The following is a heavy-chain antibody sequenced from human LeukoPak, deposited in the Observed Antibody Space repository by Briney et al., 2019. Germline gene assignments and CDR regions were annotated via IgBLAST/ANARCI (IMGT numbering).Heavy chain of an antibody. Sequence: SETLSLTCTVSGYSISSGYYWGWIRQPPGKGLEWIGSIYYSGSTYYNPSLKSRVTISVDTSKNQFSLKLSSVTAADTAVYYCARGPGYSSTTDAFDIWGQGTMVTVSS. CDR3: ARGPGYSSTTDAFDI. J-gene: IGHJ3*02. CDR2: IYYSGST. D-gene: IGHD6-13*01. V-gene: IGHV4-38-2*02. CDR1: GYSISSGYY.